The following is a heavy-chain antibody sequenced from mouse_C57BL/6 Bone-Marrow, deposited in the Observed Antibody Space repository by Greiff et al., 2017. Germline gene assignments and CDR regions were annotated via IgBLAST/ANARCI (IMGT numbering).Heavy chain of an antibody. J-gene: IGHJ4*01. CDR2: IHPNSGST. CDR1: GYTFTSSW. CDR3: ARFYGNYFYYAMDY. D-gene: IGHD2-1*01. V-gene: IGHV1-64*01. Sequence: QVKLQQPGAELVKPGASVKLSCKASGYTFTSSWMHWVKQRPGQGLEWIGMIHPNSGSTNYNEKFKSKATLTVDKSSSTAYMQLSILTSEDSAVYYCARFYGNYFYYAMDYWGQGTSVTVSS.